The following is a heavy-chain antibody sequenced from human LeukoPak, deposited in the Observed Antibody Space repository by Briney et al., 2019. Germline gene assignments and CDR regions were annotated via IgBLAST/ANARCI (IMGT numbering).Heavy chain of an antibody. D-gene: IGHD5-12*01. J-gene: IGHJ4*02. V-gene: IGHV3-7*03. CDR3: AKDISAVATIASFDY. CDR2: IKQDGSEK. CDR1: GFTFSSYW. Sequence: PGGSLRLSCAASGFTFSSYWMSWVRQAPGKGLEWVANIKQDGSEKYYVDSVKGRFTISRDNAKNSLYLQMNSLRAEDTALYYCAKDISAVATIASFDYWGQGTLVTVSS.